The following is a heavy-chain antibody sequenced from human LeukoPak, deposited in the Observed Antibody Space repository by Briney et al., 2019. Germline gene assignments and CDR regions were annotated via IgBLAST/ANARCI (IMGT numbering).Heavy chain of an antibody. CDR2: IYHSGST. CDR3: ARGRGGDSYGFNY. J-gene: IGHJ4*02. CDR1: GDSSSSSNW. V-gene: IGHV4-4*02. D-gene: IGHD5-18*01. Sequence: SETLSLTCAVSGDSSSSSNWWSWVRQPPGKGLEWIGEIYHSGSTNYNPSLKSRVTISVDTSKNQFSLKLSSVTAADTAVYYCARGRGGDSYGFNYWGQGTLVTVSS.